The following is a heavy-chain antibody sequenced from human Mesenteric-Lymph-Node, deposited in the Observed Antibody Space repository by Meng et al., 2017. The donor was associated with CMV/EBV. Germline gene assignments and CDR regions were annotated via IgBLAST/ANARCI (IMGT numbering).Heavy chain of an antibody. CDR2: ITISGIM. D-gene: IGHD2-21*01. Sequence: GESLKISCAASGFTFSNYMINWVRQAPGKGLEWVSSITISGIMYYADSVKGRFTISRDNAKNSLYLQMNSLRAKDTAVYYCARVFKGETYFDYWGLGTQVTVSS. CDR1: GFTFSNYM. V-gene: IGHV3-69-1*01. J-gene: IGHJ4*02. CDR3: ARVFKGETYFDY.